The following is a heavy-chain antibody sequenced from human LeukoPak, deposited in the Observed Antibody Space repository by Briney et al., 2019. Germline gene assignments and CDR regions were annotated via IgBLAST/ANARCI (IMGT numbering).Heavy chain of an antibody. Sequence: SQTLSLTCTVSGGSISSGDYYWSWIRQPPGKGLEWIGYIYYSGSTYYNPSLKSRLTISVDTSKNQFSLKLTSVTAADTAVYYCARARSGYQDWYVDLWGRGTLVTVSS. V-gene: IGHV4-30-4*01. CDR3: ARARSGYQDWYVDL. CDR1: GGSISSGDYY. CDR2: IYYSGST. D-gene: IGHD5-12*01. J-gene: IGHJ2*01.